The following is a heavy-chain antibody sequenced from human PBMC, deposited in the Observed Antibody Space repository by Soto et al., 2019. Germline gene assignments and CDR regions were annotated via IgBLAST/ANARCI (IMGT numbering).Heavy chain of an antibody. CDR1: GFTFSTYN. CDR3: AREDGIVGATSAFDY. J-gene: IGHJ4*02. V-gene: IGHV3-21*01. D-gene: IGHD1-26*01. CDR2: INGRGNYI. Sequence: LRLSCAASGFTFSTYNMNWVRQAPGKGLEWVSSINGRGNYIYYTDAVKGRFTISRDNAKTSLYLQMNSLRAEDTAVYYCAREDGIVGATSAFDYWGQGTLVTVSS.